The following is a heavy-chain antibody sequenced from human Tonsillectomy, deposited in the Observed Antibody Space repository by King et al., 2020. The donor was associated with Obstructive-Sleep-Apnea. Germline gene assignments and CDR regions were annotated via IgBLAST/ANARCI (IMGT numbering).Heavy chain of an antibody. Sequence: VQLVQSGAEVKKPGESLKISCNGSGYSFTSYLIGWVRQMPGKGLEWMGIIYPGDSDTRYSPSFQGQVTISADKSISTAYLQWSSLKASDTAMYYCVRDQRFSSSSHLFDYWGQGTLVTVSS. J-gene: IGHJ4*02. D-gene: IGHD6-6*01. V-gene: IGHV5-51*01. CDR1: GYSFTSYL. CDR3: VRDQRFSSSSHLFDY. CDR2: IYPGDSDT.